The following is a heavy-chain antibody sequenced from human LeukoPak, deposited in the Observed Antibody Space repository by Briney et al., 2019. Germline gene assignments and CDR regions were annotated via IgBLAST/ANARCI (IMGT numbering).Heavy chain of an antibody. CDR3: ARDPLRYLRVGHYDY. Sequence: GGSLRLSCAASGFTFSTSAMNWVRQVPGKGLEWVSSIDLDSSHIYYAASVRGRFTISRDNARNSVYLQMNSLRVEDTAVYYCARDPLRYLRVGHYDYWGQGTLVAVSS. J-gene: IGHJ4*02. CDR1: GFTFSTSA. CDR2: IDLDSSHI. V-gene: IGHV3-21*01. D-gene: IGHD3-9*01.